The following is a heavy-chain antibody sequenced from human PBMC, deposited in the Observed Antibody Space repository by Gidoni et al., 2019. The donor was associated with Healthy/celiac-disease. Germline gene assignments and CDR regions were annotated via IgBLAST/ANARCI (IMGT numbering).Heavy chain of an antibody. D-gene: IGHD3-16*01. V-gene: IGHV3-7*01. CDR1: GFTFSSYW. J-gene: IGHJ5*02. CDR2: IKQDGSEK. Sequence: EVQLVESGGGLVQPGGSLRLSCAASGFTFSSYWMSWVRKAPGKGLEWVANIKQDGSEKYYGDSVKGRFTISRDNAKNSLYLQMNSLRAEDTAVYYCASPPRGGKSVSWGQGTLVTVSS. CDR3: ASPPRGGKSVS.